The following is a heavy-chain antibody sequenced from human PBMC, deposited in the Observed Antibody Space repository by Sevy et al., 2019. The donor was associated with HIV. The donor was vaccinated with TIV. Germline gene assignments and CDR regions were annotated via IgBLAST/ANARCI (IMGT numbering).Heavy chain of an antibody. CDR2: IGSDGETT. CDR1: GFPFSSYS. Sequence: GGSLRLSCAASGFPFSSYSIYWVRQAPGKGLEYVSAIGSDGETTLYASSVKGRFTISRDNSKDTVFLQMGRLRSEDMGVYYCAGDSGTYHAFDLWGRGTMVTVS. D-gene: IGHD1-26*01. CDR3: AGDSGTYHAFDL. V-gene: IGHV3-64*01. J-gene: IGHJ3*01.